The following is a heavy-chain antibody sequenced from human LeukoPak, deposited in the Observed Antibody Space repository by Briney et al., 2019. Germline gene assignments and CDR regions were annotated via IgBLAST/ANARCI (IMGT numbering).Heavy chain of an antibody. D-gene: IGHD6-19*01. V-gene: IGHV1-8*01. CDR3: AREAAVDRDAFDI. Sequence: ASVKVSCKASGYTFTSYDINWVRQATGQGLEWMGWMNPSSGNTGYAQKFQGRVTMTRNTSISTAYMELSSLRSEDTAAYYCAREAAVDRDAFDIWGQGTMVTVSS. CDR2: MNPSSGNT. CDR1: GYTFTSYD. J-gene: IGHJ3*02.